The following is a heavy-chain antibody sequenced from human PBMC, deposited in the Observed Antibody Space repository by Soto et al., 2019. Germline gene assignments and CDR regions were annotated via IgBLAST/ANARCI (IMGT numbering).Heavy chain of an antibody. Sequence: QMQLVESGGGVVQPGRSLRLSCAASGFTFRSYGIHWVRQAPGKGLEWVALIWFDGSNKYYVDSVKGRFAVSRDNSKNTLYLQMNSLRVEDTAVYYCARDRLVPYGYGMDVWGQGTTVTVSS. V-gene: IGHV3-33*01. CDR2: IWFDGSNK. D-gene: IGHD2-2*01. CDR1: GFTFRSYG. J-gene: IGHJ6*02. CDR3: ARDRLVPYGYGMDV.